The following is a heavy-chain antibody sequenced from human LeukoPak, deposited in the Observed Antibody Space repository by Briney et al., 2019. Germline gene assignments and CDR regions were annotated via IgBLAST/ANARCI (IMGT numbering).Heavy chain of an antibody. Sequence: PSETLSLTCAVYGGSFSGYYWSWIRQPPGKGLEWIGEINHSGSTNYNPSLKSRVTISVDTSKSQFSLKLSSVTAADTAVYYCARDSDITMVQGPLGDYWGQGTLVTVSS. D-gene: IGHD3-10*01. CDR2: INHSGST. CDR3: ARDSDITMVQGPLGDY. V-gene: IGHV4-34*01. J-gene: IGHJ4*02. CDR1: GGSFSGYY.